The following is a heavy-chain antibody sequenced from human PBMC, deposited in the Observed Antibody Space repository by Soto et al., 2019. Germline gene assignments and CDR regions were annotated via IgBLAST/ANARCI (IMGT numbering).Heavy chain of an antibody. D-gene: IGHD3-22*01. CDR3: ARFYFYCSVYYGIPEKNPPFAY. CDR1: GDSISSYY. J-gene: IGHJ1*01. CDR2: IYYSGST. Sequence: PSETLSLTCTVSGDSISSYYWSWIRQPPGKGLEWIGYIYYSGSTNYNPSIKSRVTISVDTSKNQFSMKLSSVTAADTAVHYCARFYFYCSVYYGIPEKNPPFAYWGKGSLVPVS. V-gene: IGHV4-59*01.